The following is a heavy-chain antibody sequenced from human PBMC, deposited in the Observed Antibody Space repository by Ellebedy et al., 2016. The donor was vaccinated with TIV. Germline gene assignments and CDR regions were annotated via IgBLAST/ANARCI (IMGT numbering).Heavy chain of an antibody. CDR3: ARGFVDIVATGDAFDI. J-gene: IGHJ3*02. CDR1: GFTFSSYG. V-gene: IGHV3-33*01. D-gene: IGHD5-12*01. Sequence: GGSLRLSXAASGFTFSSYGMHWVRQAPGKGLEWVAVIWYDGSNKYYADSVKGRFTISRDNSKNTLYLQMNSLRAEDTAVYYCARGFVDIVATGDAFDIWGQGTMVTVSS. CDR2: IWYDGSNK.